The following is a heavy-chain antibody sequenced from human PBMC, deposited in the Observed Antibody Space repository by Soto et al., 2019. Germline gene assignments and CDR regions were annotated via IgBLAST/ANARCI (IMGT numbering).Heavy chain of an antibody. V-gene: IGHV4-39*01. Sequence: SETLSLTCTVSGGSISSSSYYWGWIRQPPGKGLEWIGSIYYSGSTYYNPSLKSRVTISVDTSKNQFSLKLSTVTAADTAVYYCARHRVDIVVVVAATLVLNWFDPWGQGTLVTVSS. J-gene: IGHJ5*02. D-gene: IGHD2-15*01. CDR3: ARHRVDIVVVVAATLVLNWFDP. CDR1: GGSISSSSYY. CDR2: IYYSGST.